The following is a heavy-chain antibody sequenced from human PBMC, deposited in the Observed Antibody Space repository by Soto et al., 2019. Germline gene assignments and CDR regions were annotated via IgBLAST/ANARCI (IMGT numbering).Heavy chain of an antibody. CDR1: GFTFSSYW. CDR3: ARDYYYGSGSYYAY. V-gene: IGHV3-7*01. Sequence: GGSLRLSCAASGFTFSSYWMSWVRQAPGKGLEWVANIKQDGSEKYYVDSVKGRFTISRDNAKNSLYLQMNSLRAGDTAVYYCARDYYYGSGSYYAYWGQGTLVTVSS. CDR2: IKQDGSEK. D-gene: IGHD3-10*01. J-gene: IGHJ4*02.